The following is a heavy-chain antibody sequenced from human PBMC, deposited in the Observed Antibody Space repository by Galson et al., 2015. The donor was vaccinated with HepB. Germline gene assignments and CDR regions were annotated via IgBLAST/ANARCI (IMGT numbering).Heavy chain of an antibody. D-gene: IGHD3-3*01. CDR1: GFTFSSYA. J-gene: IGHJ6*03. V-gene: IGHV3-23*01. Sequence: SLRLSCAASGFTFSSYAMSWVRQAPGKGLEWVSAISGSGGSTYYADSVKGRFTISRDNSKNTLYLQMNSLRAEDTAVYYCAKDFWSGYSHYYYYYMDVWGKGTTVTVSS. CDR2: ISGSGGST. CDR3: AKDFWSGYSHYYYYYMDV.